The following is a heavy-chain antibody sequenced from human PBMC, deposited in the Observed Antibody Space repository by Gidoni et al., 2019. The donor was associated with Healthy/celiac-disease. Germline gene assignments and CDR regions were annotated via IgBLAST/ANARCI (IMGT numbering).Heavy chain of an antibody. V-gene: IGHV4-39*01. CDR2: IYYSGST. CDR3: VLGPYYDFWSGYFGQHYFDY. D-gene: IGHD3-3*01. CDR1: GGSISSSSYY. Sequence: QLQLQESGPGLVKPSETLSLTCTVSGGSISSSSYYWGWIRQPPGKGLEWIGSIYYSGSTYYNPSLKSRVTISVDTSKNQFSLKLSSVTAADTAVYYCVLGPYYDFWSGYFGQHYFDYWGQGTLVTVSS. J-gene: IGHJ4*02.